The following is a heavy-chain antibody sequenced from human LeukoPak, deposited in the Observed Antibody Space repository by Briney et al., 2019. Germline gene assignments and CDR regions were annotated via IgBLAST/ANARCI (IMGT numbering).Heavy chain of an antibody. CDR1: GFTFSNYD. D-gene: IGHD3-10*01. J-gene: IGHJ4*02. CDR2: IWYDGSNK. V-gene: IGHV3-33*06. Sequence: PGRSLRLSCAVSGFTFSNYDMHWVRQAPGKGLEWVAVIWYDGSNKYYADSVKGRFTISRDNSKNTLYLQMNSLRAEDTALYYCAKRVGSYYFDSWGQGTLVTVSS. CDR3: AKRVGSYYFDS.